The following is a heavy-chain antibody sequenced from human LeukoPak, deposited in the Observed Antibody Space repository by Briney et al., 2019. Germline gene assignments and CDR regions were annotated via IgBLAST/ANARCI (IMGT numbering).Heavy chain of an antibody. D-gene: IGHD6-13*01. CDR1: GFTFSSYG. CDR2: IRAGGDNT. CDR3: ARDPNTGYSSSFPDY. V-gene: IGHV3-23*01. Sequence: GGSLRLSCAASGFTFSSYGMSWVRQAPGKGLEWVSGIRAGGDNTYYADSVKGRFTISRDNSKNTLYLQMNSLRAEDTAVYYCARDPNTGYSSSFPDYWGQGTLVTVSS. J-gene: IGHJ4*02.